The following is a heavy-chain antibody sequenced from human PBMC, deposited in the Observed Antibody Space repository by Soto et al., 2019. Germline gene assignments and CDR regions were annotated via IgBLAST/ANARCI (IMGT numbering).Heavy chain of an antibody. CDR2: VSKSGST. D-gene: IGHD6-13*01. CDR1: GGSISNNY. Sequence: PSETLSLTCTVSGGSISNNYWTWIRQPPGMGLEWIGYVSKSGSTNYNPSLRSRVTISEETSKNQFSLRVNSLTAADTAVYYCARYPREAAAGYSLDYWGQGMLVTVSS. CDR3: ARYPREAAAGYSLDY. V-gene: IGHV4-59*12. J-gene: IGHJ4*02.